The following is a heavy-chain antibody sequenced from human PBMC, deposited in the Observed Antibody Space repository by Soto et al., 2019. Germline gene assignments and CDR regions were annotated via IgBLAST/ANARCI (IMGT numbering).Heavy chain of an antibody. D-gene: IGHD5-12*01. V-gene: IGHV1-3*05. CDR3: ATSYRGYDYHYYYGMDV. CDR2: INAGNGNT. CDR1: GYTFTSYA. J-gene: IGHJ6*02. Sequence: QVQLVQSGAEEKKPGASVKVSCKASGYTFTSYAMHWVRQAPGQRLEWMGWINAGNGNTKYSQKFQGRVTITRDTSASTAYMELSSLRSDDTAVYYCATSYRGYDYHYYYGMDVWGQGTTVTVSS.